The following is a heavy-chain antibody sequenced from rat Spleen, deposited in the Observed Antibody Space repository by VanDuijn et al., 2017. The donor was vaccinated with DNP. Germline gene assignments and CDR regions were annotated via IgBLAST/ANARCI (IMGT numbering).Heavy chain of an antibody. Sequence: EVQLVESGGDLVQPGRSLKLSCVGSGFTFNNYWMTWFRQVPEKGLEWVAYITSSGDYTYYPASVKGRFTISRETAKNTLYLQMNSLRSEDTATYYCARPLMFTSDYFFDYWGQGVMVTVSS. CDR2: ITSSGDYT. D-gene: IGHD1-6*01. J-gene: IGHJ2*01. CDR1: GFTFNNYW. V-gene: IGHV5-31*01. CDR3: ARPLMFTSDYFFDY.